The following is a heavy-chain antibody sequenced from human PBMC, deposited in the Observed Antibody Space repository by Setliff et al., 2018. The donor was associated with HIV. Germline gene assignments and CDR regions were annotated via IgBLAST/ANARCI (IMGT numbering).Heavy chain of an antibody. J-gene: IGHJ3*01. Sequence: SVKVSCKASGGSFRNYAINWVRQAPGQGLEWMGGMIPLLGTPNYAHKFQGRVTITAEKYSSTVYMELSSLRSEDSAVFYCARDRSGIAVAAPDAFDVWGQGTMVTVSS. CDR2: MIPLLGTP. D-gene: IGHD6-19*01. CDR3: ARDRSGIAVAAPDAFDV. CDR1: GGSFRNYA. V-gene: IGHV1-69*06.